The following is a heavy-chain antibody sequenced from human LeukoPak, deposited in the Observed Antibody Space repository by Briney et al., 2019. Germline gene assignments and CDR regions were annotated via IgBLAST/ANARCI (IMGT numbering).Heavy chain of an antibody. CDR1: GYTFTSYY. CDR3: ARHPALDY. V-gene: IGHV1-46*01. CDR2: INPSGGST. J-gene: IGHJ4*02. D-gene: IGHD2-15*01. Sequence: GASVKVSCKASGYTFTSYYMHWVRQAPGQGLEWMGIINPSGGSTSYAQKFQGRVTMTTDTSTSTAYMELRSLRSDDTAVYYCARHPALDYWGQGTLVTVSS.